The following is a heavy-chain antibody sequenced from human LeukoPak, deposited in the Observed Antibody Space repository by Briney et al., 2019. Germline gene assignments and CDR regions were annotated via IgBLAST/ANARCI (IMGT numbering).Heavy chain of an antibody. CDR1: GFNFRPFW. D-gene: IGHD4-23*01. CDR2: INSDEGTK. Sequence: GGSLRLSCAASGFNFRPFWMHWVRQAPGKGLVWVSHINSDEGTKKYADAVKGRFTISRDNAKNTLYLQMDSLRAEDTAVYYCVRDRGNPDAFNIWGQGTMVTVSS. V-gene: IGHV3-74*03. J-gene: IGHJ3*02. CDR3: VRDRGNPDAFNI.